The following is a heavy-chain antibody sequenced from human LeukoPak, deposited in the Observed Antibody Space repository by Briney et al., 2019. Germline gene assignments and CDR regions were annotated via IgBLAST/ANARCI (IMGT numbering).Heavy chain of an antibody. CDR3: ARVKEISGSIVGEPAAIWHYYYMDV. CDR2: ISAYNGNT. CDR1: GYTFTSYG. Sequence: ASVKVSRKASGYTFTSYGIRWVRQAPGQGLEWMGWISAYNGNTNYAQKLQGRVTMTTDTSTSTAYMELRSLRSDDTAVYYCARVKEISGSIVGEPAAIWHYYYMDVWGKGTTVTVSS. J-gene: IGHJ6*03. D-gene: IGHD2-2*01. V-gene: IGHV1-18*01.